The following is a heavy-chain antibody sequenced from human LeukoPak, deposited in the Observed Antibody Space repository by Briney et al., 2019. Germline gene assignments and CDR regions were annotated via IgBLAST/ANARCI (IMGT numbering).Heavy chain of an antibody. CDR3: ARAMTS. J-gene: IGHJ4*02. CDR2: ISSSSDYT. D-gene: IGHD4-11*01. Sequence: GGSLRLSCAASGFIFSSSAMSWVRHAPGKGLEWVSYISSSSDYTNYADSVRGRFTSSRDNAKNSLYLQMNSLRAEDTAVYYCARAMTSWGQGTLVTVSS. V-gene: IGHV3-21*05. CDR1: GFIFSSSA.